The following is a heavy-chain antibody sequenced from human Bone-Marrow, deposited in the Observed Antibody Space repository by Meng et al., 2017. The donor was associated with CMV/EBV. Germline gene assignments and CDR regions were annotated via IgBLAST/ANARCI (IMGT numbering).Heavy chain of an antibody. CDR3: ARVYGSGSYENYYYYGMDV. CDR2: IYHSGST. D-gene: IGHD3-10*01. Sequence: SETLSLTCTVSGYSISSGYYWGWIRQPPGKGLEWIGSIYHSGSTYYNPSLKSRVTISVDTSKNQFSLKLSSVTAADTAVYYCARVYGSGSYENYYYYGMDVWGQGTTVTVSS. CDR1: GYSISSGYY. J-gene: IGHJ6*02. V-gene: IGHV4-38-2*02.